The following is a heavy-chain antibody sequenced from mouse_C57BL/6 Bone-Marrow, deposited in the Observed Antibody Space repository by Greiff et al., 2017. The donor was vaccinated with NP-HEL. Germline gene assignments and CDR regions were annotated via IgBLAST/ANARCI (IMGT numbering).Heavy chain of an antibody. CDR1: GYTFTSYW. V-gene: IGHV1-55*01. CDR3: ARSQLGREGY. J-gene: IGHJ2*01. Sequence: QVQLKESGAELVKPGASVKMSCKASGYTFTSYWITWVKQRPGQGLEWIGDIYPGSGSTNYNEKFKSKATLTVDTSSSTAYMQLSSLTSEDSAVYYCARSQLGREGYWGQGTTLTVSS. D-gene: IGHD4-1*02. CDR2: IYPGSGST.